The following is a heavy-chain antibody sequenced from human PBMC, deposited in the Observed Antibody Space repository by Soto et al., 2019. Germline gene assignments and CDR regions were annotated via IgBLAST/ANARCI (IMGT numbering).Heavy chain of an antibody. J-gene: IGHJ4*02. V-gene: IGHV4-31*03. Sequence: SETLSLTCTVSGGSISSGGYYWIWIRHHPGKGLEWIGYIYYSGSTYYNPSLKSRVTISVDTSKNQFSLKLSSVTAADTAVYYCAREVYGSGSYYFDYWGQGTLVTVSS. CDR3: AREVYGSGSYYFDY. CDR2: IYYSGST. D-gene: IGHD3-10*01. CDR1: GGSISSGGYY.